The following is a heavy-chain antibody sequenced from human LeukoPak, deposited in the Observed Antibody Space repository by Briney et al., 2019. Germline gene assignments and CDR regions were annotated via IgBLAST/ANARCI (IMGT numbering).Heavy chain of an antibody. V-gene: IGHV3-30-3*01. J-gene: IGHJ6*02. CDR2: ISYDGSNK. CDR1: GFTFSSYA. D-gene: IGHD2-2*01. Sequence: QPGGSLRLSCAASGFTFSSYAMHWVRQAPGKGLGWVAVISYDGSNKYYADSVKGRFTISRDNSKNTLYLQMNSLRAEDTAVYYCASDIVVVPAATYYYYYGMDVWGQGTTVTVSS. CDR3: ASDIVVVPAATYYYYYGMDV.